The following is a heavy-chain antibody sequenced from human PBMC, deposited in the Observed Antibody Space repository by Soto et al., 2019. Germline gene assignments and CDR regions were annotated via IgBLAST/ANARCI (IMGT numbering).Heavy chain of an antibody. CDR2: IYYSGST. CDR1: GGSISSYY. J-gene: IGHJ5*02. CDR3: ARAAAGIAGWFDP. D-gene: IGHD6-13*01. V-gene: IGHV4-59*01. Sequence: KPSETLSLTCTVSGGSISSYYWSWIRQPPGKGLEWIGYIYYSGSTNYNPSLKSRVTISVDTSKNQFSLKLSSVTAADTAVYYCARAAAGIAGWFDPWGQGTLVTVSS.